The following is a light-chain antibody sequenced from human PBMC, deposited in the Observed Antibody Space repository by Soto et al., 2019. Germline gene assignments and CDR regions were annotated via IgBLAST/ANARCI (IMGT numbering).Light chain of an antibody. J-gene: IGKJ2*01. CDR3: QQSYSTFGT. CDR1: QSISSY. V-gene: IGKV1-39*01. Sequence: DIQMTQSPSSLSASVGDRDTIICRASQSISSYLNWYQQKPGKAPKLLIYAASILQSGVPSRFSGSGSVTDVTLCIRSLQPEDFATYYCQQSYSTFGTFGQGTKLEI. CDR2: AAS.